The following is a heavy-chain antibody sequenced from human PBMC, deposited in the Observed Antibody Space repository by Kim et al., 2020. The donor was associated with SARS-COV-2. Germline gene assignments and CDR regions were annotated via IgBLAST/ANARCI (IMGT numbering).Heavy chain of an antibody. CDR2: ISSDSRYI. V-gene: IGHV3-21*01. Sequence: GGSLRLSCAASGFTFSSCSMNWVRQAPGKGLEWVSSISSDSRYIYYADSLKGRFTISRDNAKNSLYLQMNSLTAEDTAVYYCARDGPQWSRDYWGQGTLVTVSS. D-gene: IGHD2-8*01. CDR1: GFTFSSCS. CDR3: ARDGPQWSRDY. J-gene: IGHJ4*02.